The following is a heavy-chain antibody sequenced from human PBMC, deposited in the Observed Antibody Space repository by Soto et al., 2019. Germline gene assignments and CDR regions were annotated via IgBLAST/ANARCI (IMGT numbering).Heavy chain of an antibody. CDR3: ARDGSQGEILEKPEH. Sequence: EVQLVESGGGLVQSGGSLRLSCVGSGFTFSNYKMNWIRQAPGKGLEWISLISGTSQTLHYADSVKGRFTIYRDNAKSSLYLRMDSLGDEDTAIYYCARDGSQGEILEKPEHWGQGTLVTVSS. J-gene: IGHJ4*02. V-gene: IGHV3-48*02. CDR2: ISGTSQTL. CDR1: GFTFSNYK. D-gene: IGHD3-3*01.